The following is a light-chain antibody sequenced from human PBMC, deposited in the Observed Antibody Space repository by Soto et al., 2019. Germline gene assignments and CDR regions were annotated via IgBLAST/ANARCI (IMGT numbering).Light chain of an antibody. V-gene: IGLV4-60*02. J-gene: IGLJ2*01. CDR2: LEGSGSY. CDR3: ETLDSNTLG. CDR1: SRHSSYI. Sequence: QSVLTQSSSASASLGSSVKLTCTLSSRHSSYIIAWHQQQPGKAPRYLMKLEGSGSYNKGSGVPSRFSGSSSGVDLYLTIPILKFEDDANYFWETLDSNTLGFGGGPKLTVL.